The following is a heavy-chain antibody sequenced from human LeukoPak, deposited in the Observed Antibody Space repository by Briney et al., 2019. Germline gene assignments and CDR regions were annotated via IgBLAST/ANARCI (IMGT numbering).Heavy chain of an antibody. CDR3: ARAEEMATITDY. CDR2: INPSGGST. V-gene: IGHV1-46*01. CDR1: GYTFTSYY. J-gene: IGHJ4*02. D-gene: IGHD5-24*01. Sequence: GASVKVSCKASGYTFTSYYMHWVRQAPGQGLEWMGIINPSGGSTSYAQKFQGRVTMTRDMSTSTVYMELSSLRSEDTAVYYCARAEEMATITDYWGQGTLVTVSS.